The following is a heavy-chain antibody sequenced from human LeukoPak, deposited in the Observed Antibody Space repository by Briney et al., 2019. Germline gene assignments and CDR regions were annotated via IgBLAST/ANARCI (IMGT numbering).Heavy chain of an antibody. Sequence: PGGSLRLSCAVSGFTFSRYSMNWVRQAPGKGLEWVSVISGGSTSTFYADSVKGRFTISRDNAKNSLYLQMDSLRAEDTAVYYCARDYYASGSHDSWGQGALVTVSS. CDR3: ARDYYASGSHDS. V-gene: IGHV3-21*01. CDR1: GFTFSRYS. J-gene: IGHJ4*02. D-gene: IGHD3-10*01. CDR2: ISGGSTST.